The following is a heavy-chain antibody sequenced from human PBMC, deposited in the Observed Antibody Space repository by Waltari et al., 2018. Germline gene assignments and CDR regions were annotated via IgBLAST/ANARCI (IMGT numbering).Heavy chain of an antibody. CDR1: EFPFRDAW. CDR2: SRSKTDGGTT. CDR3: TTHPPGPDY. Sequence: EVHLVESGGGLVMPGGSLRLSCAASEFPFRDAWMSWVLQVPGKGVEWVGRSRSKTDGGTTDYAAPVKGRFTISRDESKNTLYLQMNSLKTEDTAVYYCTTHPPGPDYWGQGTLVTVSS. J-gene: IGHJ4*02. V-gene: IGHV3-15*01.